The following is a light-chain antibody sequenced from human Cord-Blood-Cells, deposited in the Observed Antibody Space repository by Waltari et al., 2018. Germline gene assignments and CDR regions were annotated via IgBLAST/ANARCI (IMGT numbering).Light chain of an antibody. J-gene: IGKJ1*01. CDR2: GAS. CDR1: QRVSSRY. Sequence: EIVLTQSPGTLSWSPGERATLSCRASQRVSSRYLAWYQKEPGQAPRLLIYGASSKAAGIPGRFRGSGSGTDFTLTISRLEPEDFAVYYCQQYGSSPQTFGQGTKVEIK. V-gene: IGKV3-20*01. CDR3: QQYGSSPQT.